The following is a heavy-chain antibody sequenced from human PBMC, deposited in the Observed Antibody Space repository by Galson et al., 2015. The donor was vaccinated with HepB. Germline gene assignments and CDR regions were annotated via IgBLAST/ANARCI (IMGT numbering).Heavy chain of an antibody. D-gene: IGHD3-3*01. CDR3: VRDSPGVVPLDY. CDR1: GFPFSSDW. V-gene: IGHV3-74*01. CDR2: INGDGSST. J-gene: IGHJ4*02. Sequence: SLRLSCAASGFPFSSDWMHWVRQGPGKGLVWVSCINGDGSSTVYADSVKGRFTISRDNAKNTLYLQMDSLGAEDMAVYFCVRDSPGVVPLDYWGQGTLVTVSS.